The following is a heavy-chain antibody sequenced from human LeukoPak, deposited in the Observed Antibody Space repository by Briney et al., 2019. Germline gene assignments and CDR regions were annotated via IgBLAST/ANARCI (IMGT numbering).Heavy chain of an antibody. CDR1: GGSISSYY. J-gene: IGHJ4*02. CDR3: ARQGYGDASLDY. Sequence: SETLSLTCTVSGGSISSYYWSWIRQPPGKGLEWIGYIYYSGSTNYNPSLKSRVTISVDTSKNQFSLKLSSVTAADTAVYYCARQGYGDASLDYWGQGTLVTVSS. V-gene: IGHV4-59*08. D-gene: IGHD4-17*01. CDR2: IYYSGST.